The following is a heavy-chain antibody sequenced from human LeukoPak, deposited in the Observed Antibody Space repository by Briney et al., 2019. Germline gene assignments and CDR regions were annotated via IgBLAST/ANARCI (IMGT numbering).Heavy chain of an antibody. CDR2: IYYSGST. CDR1: GGSISSGEYY. D-gene: IGHD4-23*01. CDR3: ARDMSTRVTPISYAFDV. V-gene: IGHV4-30-4*08. J-gene: IGHJ3*01. Sequence: PSETLSLTCTVSGGSISSGEYYWSWIRQPPGKGLEWIGYIYYSGSTYYNPSLKSRVTISVDTSKNQFSLKLSSVTAADTAVYYCARDMSTRVTPISYAFDVWGQGTMVTVSS.